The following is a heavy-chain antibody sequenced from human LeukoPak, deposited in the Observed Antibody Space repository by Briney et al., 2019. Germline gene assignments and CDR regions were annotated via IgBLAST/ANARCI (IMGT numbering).Heavy chain of an antibody. Sequence: ASVKVSCKASGYTFTSYGISWVRQAPGQGLEWMGWISAYNGNTNYAQKLQGRVTMTTDTSTSTAYMELRSLRSDDTAVYYCARESSGYYYAPPQWFDPWGQGTLVTVSS. V-gene: IGHV1-18*01. CDR1: GYTFTSYG. D-gene: IGHD3-22*01. CDR2: ISAYNGNT. J-gene: IGHJ5*02. CDR3: ARESSGYYYAPPQWFDP.